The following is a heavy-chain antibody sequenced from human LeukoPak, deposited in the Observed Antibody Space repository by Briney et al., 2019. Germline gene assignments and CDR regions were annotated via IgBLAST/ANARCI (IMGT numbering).Heavy chain of an antibody. CDR3: AKGAYCGGDCYSYFDY. D-gene: IGHD2-21*02. Sequence: GGSLRLSCAASGFTFSSYSMNWVRQAPGKGLEWVSAVSGSGAYTSYADSVKGRFTISRDNSKNALYLQMNSLRAEDTAVYYCAKGAYCGGDCYSYFDYWGLGTLVTVSS. V-gene: IGHV3-23*01. J-gene: IGHJ4*02. CDR1: GFTFSSYS. CDR2: VSGSGAYT.